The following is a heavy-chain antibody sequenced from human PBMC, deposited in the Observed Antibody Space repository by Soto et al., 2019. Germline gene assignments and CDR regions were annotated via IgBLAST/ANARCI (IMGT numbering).Heavy chain of an antibody. CDR3: ARARYGSGSYYPY. CDR2: IHHSGST. J-gene: IGHJ4*02. Sequence: SETLSLTCSVSGGSFSSYYWIWILQPPGKGREWIGEIHHSGSTNYKPSLKSRVTISVDTSKNQFSLKLSSGTAADTAVYYCARARYGSGSYYPYWGQGTLVTGSS. D-gene: IGHD3-10*01. CDR1: GGSFSSYY. V-gene: IGHV4-34*01.